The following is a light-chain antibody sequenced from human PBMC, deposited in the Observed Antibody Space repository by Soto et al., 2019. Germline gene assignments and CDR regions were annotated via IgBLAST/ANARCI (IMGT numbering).Light chain of an antibody. J-gene: IGKJ1*01. CDR3: QQYGSSPTWT. CDR1: QSVSSSY. CDR2: GAS. V-gene: IGKV3-20*01. Sequence: EIVLTQSPGTLSLSPGERATLSCRASQSVSSSYLAWYQQKPGQAPRLLIYGASSRATGIPDRFSGSGSGTDFTVTISRLEPADFAVYYCQQYGSSPTWTFGQGTKVEIK.